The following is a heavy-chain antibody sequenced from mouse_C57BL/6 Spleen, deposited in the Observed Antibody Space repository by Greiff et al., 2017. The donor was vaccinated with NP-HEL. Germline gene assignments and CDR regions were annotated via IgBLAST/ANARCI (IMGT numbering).Heavy chain of an antibody. CDR3: ARRGYYYGSSYWYFDV. Sequence: VQLQQPGAELVKPGASVKLSCKASGYTFTSYWMQWVKQRPGQALEWIGEIDPSDSYTNYNQKFKGKATLTVDTSSSTAYMQLSSLTSEDSAVYYCARRGYYYGSSYWYFDVWGTGTTVTVSS. CDR2: IDPSDSYT. CDR1: GYTFTSYW. D-gene: IGHD1-1*01. J-gene: IGHJ1*03. V-gene: IGHV1-50*01.